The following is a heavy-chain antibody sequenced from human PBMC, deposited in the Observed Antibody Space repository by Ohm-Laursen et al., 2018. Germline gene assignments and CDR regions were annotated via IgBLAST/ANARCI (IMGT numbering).Heavy chain of an antibody. CDR2: MRIYVGKT. D-gene: IGHD6-13*01. CDR3: ASPSSSWYWEVDY. CDR1: RYTFTQYG. V-gene: IGHV1-18*01. J-gene: IGHJ4*02. Sequence: SRYTFTQYGTRSVRQAPGHGVGWMGWMRIYVGKTQFGHKFQGRVTITADKSTSTAYMELSSLRSEDAAVYYCASPSSSWYWEVDYWGQGTLVTVSS.